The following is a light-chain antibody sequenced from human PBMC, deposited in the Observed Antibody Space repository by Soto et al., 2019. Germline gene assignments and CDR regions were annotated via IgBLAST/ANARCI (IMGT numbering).Light chain of an antibody. Sequence: EIVLTQSPGTLSLSPGERATLSCRASQSVSSSYLAWYQQKPGQAPRLLIYGASSRATGIPDRFSGSGSGTDFNLTISRLEPEDFAVYYCQQYGSSPPRLTFGPGTKVDIK. CDR1: QSVSSSY. CDR3: QQYGSSPPRLT. CDR2: GAS. V-gene: IGKV3-20*01. J-gene: IGKJ3*01.